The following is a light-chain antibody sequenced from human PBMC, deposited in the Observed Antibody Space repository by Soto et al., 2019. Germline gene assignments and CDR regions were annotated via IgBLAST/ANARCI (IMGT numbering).Light chain of an antibody. V-gene: IGKV1-13*02. J-gene: IGKJ4*01. CDR1: QGIGSN. CDR2: DAS. Sequence: AIQLPQSPSSLSATVGDRVTITCRASQGIGSNLAWYHQKPGKPPKLLIYDASSFESGVPSRFSGSGFGTDFTLTISSLQPEDFASYYCQQFGFLPGSFGGGTRVEIK. CDR3: QQFGFLPGS.